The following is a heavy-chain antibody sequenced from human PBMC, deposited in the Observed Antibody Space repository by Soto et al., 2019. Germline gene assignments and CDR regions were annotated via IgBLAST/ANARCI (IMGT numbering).Heavy chain of an antibody. J-gene: IGHJ4*02. CDR2: ISAYNGNT. CDR1: GYTFTSYG. D-gene: IGHD2-15*01. V-gene: IGHV1-18*01. Sequence: ASVKVSCKASGYTFTSYGISWVRQAPGQGLEWMGWISAYNGNTNYAQKLQGGVTMTTDTSTSTAYMELRSLRSDDTAVYYCARDLRVVVVAATKAPFDYWGQGTLVTVSS. CDR3: ARDLRVVVVAATKAPFDY.